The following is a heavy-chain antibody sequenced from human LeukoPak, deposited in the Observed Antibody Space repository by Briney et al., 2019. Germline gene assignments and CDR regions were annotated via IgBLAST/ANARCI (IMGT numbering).Heavy chain of an antibody. CDR1: GYTFTIYD. V-gene: IGHV1-8*01. J-gene: IGHJ6*03. Sequence: GASVKVSCKASGYTFTIYDVNWVRQATGQGLEWMGWMNPNSGNTGYAQKFQGRVTMTRNTSISTAYMELSSLGSEDKAVYYCARGSPSYYMDVWGKGTTVTVSS. CDR3: ARGSPSYYMDV. CDR2: MNPNSGNT.